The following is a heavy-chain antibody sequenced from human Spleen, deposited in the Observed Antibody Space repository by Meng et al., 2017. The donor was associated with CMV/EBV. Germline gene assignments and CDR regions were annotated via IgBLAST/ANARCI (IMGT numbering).Heavy chain of an antibody. Sequence: SETLSLTCTVSGGSISSYYWSWIRQPPGKGLEWIGYIYYSGNTNYNPSLKSRVSISVDTSRHQFSLKLSSLTAADTATYYCAGEPWEWYVGYGLDVWGQGTAVTVSS. CDR2: IYYSGNT. CDR1: GGSISSYY. CDR3: AGEPWEWYVGYGLDV. D-gene: IGHD3-3*01. J-gene: IGHJ6*02. V-gene: IGHV4-59*01.